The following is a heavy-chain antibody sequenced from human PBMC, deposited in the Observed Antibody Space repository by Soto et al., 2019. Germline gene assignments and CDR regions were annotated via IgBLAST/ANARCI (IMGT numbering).Heavy chain of an antibody. J-gene: IGHJ4*02. CDR1: GFTFSNFG. CDR3: AKGSEVARQELDY. Sequence: GGSLRLSCAASGFTFSNFGMHWVRQAPGKGLEWVAVISSDGSDKYYSDSVKGRFTISRDNSKNTLFLQMNSLRVEDTAVYYCAKGSEVARQELDYWGQGALVTVSS. V-gene: IGHV3-30*18. CDR2: ISSDGSDK. D-gene: IGHD2-15*01.